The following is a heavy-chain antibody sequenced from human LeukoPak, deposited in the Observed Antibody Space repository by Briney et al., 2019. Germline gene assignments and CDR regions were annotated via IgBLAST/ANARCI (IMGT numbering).Heavy chain of an antibody. CDR2: TYSSGST. CDR3: ASEVVPAAKGYYFDY. Sequence: KPSETLSLTCTVSGGSISSGSYYWSWIRQPAGKELEWIGRTYSSGSTNYNPSLKSRVTISVDTSKNQFSLKPSSVTAADTAVYYCASEVVPAAKGYYFDYWGQGTLVTVSS. CDR1: GGSISSGSYY. V-gene: IGHV4-61*02. D-gene: IGHD2-2*01. J-gene: IGHJ4*02.